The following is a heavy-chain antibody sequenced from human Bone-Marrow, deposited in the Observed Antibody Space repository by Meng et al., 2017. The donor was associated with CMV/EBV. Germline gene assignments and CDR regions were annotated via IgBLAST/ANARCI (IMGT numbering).Heavy chain of an antibody. CDR1: GFSVSTNH. J-gene: IGHJ4*02. Sequence: GGSLRLTCAVSGFSVSTNHMSWVRQAPGKGLEWVSVIYSGDSTYYADSVKGRFTISRDNSKNTLYLQMNSLRIEDTAVYYCARAQGYYLALPPTYWGQGTLVTVSS. CDR2: IYSGDST. CDR3: ARAQGYYLALPPTY. D-gene: IGHD3-22*01. V-gene: IGHV3-66*02.